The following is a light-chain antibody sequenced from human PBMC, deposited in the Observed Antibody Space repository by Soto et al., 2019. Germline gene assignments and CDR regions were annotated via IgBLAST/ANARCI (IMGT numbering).Light chain of an antibody. CDR3: QSYDSTLSGYV. CDR2: SNS. V-gene: IGLV1-40*01. CDR1: RSNIGAHYP. Sequence: QSVLTQPPSVSGAPGQRVTISCTGSRSNIGAHYPVHWYLPLPGRAPKVLIYSNSNRPSGVPDRFSGSKPGTSASLAITGLQDDDEADYYCQSYDSTLSGYVFGTGTKLTVL. J-gene: IGLJ1*01.